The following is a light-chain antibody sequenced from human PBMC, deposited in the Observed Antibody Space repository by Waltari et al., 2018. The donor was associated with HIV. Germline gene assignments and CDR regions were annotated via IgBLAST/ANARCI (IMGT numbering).Light chain of an antibody. Sequence: SDVLTQPPSVSVAPGKTASIPCGGERLGGKPVHWYQQKPGQAPVLVISDDSERPSGIPERFSGSNSGNTATLTITRVEAGDEADYYCQLWVSNTDRVVFGGGTKVTVL. V-gene: IGLV3-21*01. J-gene: IGLJ2*01. CDR3: QLWVSNTDRVV. CDR2: DDS. CDR1: RLGGKP.